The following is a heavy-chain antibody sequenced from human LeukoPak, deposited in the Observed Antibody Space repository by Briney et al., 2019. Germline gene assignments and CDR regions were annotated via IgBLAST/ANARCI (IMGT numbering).Heavy chain of an antibody. D-gene: IGHD2-15*01. Sequence: GGSLRLSCAASGFTFSSYSMNWVRQAPGKGLEWVAVIWYDGSNKYYADSVKGRFTISRDNSKNTLYLQMNSLRAEDTAVYYCAREGYCSGGSCYYWYFDLWGRGTLVTVSS. CDR3: AREGYCSGGSCYYWYFDL. V-gene: IGHV3-33*08. CDR1: GFTFSSYS. J-gene: IGHJ2*01. CDR2: IWYDGSNK.